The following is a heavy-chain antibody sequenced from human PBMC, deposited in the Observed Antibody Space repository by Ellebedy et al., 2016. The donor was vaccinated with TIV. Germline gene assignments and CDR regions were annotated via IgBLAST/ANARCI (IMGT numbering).Heavy chain of an antibody. J-gene: IGHJ5*02. D-gene: IGHD5-12*01. V-gene: IGHV4-39*01. CDR3: ARTRYSGYEFVNWFDP. CDR1: GGSISSTSYY. CDR2: IYYRGTT. Sequence: MPSETLSLTCTVSGGSISSTSYYRGWVRTPPGKGLEWLGSIYYRGTTYYNPSLKGRVTMSVEVSNNQFSLNLNSVTAADTAVYFCARTRYSGYEFVNWFDPWGQGTLVTVSS.